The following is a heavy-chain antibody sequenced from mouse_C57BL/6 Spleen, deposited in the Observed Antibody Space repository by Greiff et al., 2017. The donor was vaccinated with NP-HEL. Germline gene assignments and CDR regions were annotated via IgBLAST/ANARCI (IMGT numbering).Heavy chain of an antibody. V-gene: IGHV5-4*01. CDR3: ARDLPYYDYDGYYAMDY. CDR2: ISDGGSYT. J-gene: IGHJ4*01. Sequence: EVHLVESGGGLVKPGGSLKLSCAASGFTFSSYAMSWVRQTPEKRLEWVATISDGGSYTYYPDNVKGRFTISRDNAKNNLYLQMSHLKSEDTAMYYCARDLPYYDYDGYYAMDYWGQGTSVTVSS. D-gene: IGHD2-4*01. CDR1: GFTFSSYA.